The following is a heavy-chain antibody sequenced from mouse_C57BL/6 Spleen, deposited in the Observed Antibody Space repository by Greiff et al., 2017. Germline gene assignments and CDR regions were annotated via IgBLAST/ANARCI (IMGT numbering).Heavy chain of an antibody. V-gene: IGHV1-80*01. CDR2: IYPGDGDT. J-gene: IGHJ4*01. D-gene: IGHD1-1*01. CDR3: ARRAYGSTHYAMDY. Sequence: VQLQESGAELVKPGASVKISCKASGYAFSSYWMNWVKQRPGKGLEWIGQIYPGDGDTNYNGKFKGKATLTADKSSSTAYMQLSSLTSEDSAVYFCARRAYGSTHYAMDYWGQGTSVTVSS. CDR1: GYAFSSYW.